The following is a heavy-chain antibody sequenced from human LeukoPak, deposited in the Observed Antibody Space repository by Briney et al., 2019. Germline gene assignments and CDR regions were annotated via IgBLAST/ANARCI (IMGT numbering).Heavy chain of an antibody. D-gene: IGHD3-16*01. V-gene: IGHV1-69*13. CDR3: AWGAVYYYYYMDV. Sequence: TVEVSCKASGGTFSSYAISWVRQAPGQGLEWMGGIIPIFGTANCAQKFQGRVTITADESTSTAYMELSSLRSEDTAVYYCAWGAVYYYYYMDVWGKGTTVTVSS. CDR2: IIPIFGTA. J-gene: IGHJ6*03. CDR1: GGTFSSYA.